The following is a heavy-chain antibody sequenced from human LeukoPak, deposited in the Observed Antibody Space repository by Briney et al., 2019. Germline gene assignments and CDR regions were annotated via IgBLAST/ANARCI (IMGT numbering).Heavy chain of an antibody. D-gene: IGHD2-15*01. CDR3: AGAATHDAFDL. Sequence: SETLSLTCTLSGGAISRGGYSWSWVRQHPGKGLGWVGYIYYSGSTYYNPSLKSGVTLSVDTSKPQFSLKLCSVTAAVTAVYYCAGAATHDAFDLWGQGTMVTVSS. CDR2: IYYSGST. V-gene: IGHV4-31*03. J-gene: IGHJ3*01. CDR1: GGAISRGGYS.